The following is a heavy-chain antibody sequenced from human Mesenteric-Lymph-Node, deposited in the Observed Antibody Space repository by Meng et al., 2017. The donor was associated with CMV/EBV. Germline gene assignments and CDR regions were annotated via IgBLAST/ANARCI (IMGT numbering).Heavy chain of an antibody. J-gene: IGHJ4*02. V-gene: IGHV3-30*04. CDR3: ARVGFYDSSGYIDY. CDR1: GFTFSSYA. CDR2: ISYDGSNK. Sequence: ASGFTFSSYAMPWVRQAPGKGLEWVAVISYDGSNKYYADSVKGRFTISRDNSKNTLYLQMNSLRAEDTAVYYCARVGFYDSSGYIDYWGQGTLVTVSS. D-gene: IGHD3-22*01.